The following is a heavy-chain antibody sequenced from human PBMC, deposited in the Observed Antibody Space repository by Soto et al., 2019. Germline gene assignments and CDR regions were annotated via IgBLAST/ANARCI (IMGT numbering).Heavy chain of an antibody. V-gene: IGHV3-30*18. CDR1: GFTFSSYG. D-gene: IGHD5-18*01. Sequence: GSLRLSCAASGFTFSSYGMHWVRQAPGKGLEWVAVISYDGSNKYYADSVKGRFTISRDNSKNTLYLQMNSLRAEDTAVYYCAKDLGYSYGYGMDVWGQGTTVTVSS. J-gene: IGHJ6*02. CDR2: ISYDGSNK. CDR3: AKDLGYSYGYGMDV.